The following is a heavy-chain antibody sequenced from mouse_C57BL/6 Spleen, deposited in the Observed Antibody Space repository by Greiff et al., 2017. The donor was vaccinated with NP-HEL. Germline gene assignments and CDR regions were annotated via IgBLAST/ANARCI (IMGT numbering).Heavy chain of an antibody. V-gene: IGHV1-26*01. CDR2: INPNNGGT. CDR3: ARRRIYYYGRGYAMDY. CDR1: GYTFTDYY. D-gene: IGHD1-1*01. J-gene: IGHJ4*01. Sequence: EVQLQQSGPELVKPGASVKISCKASGYTFTDYYMNWVKQSHGKSLEWIGDINPNNGGTSYNQKFKGKATLTVDKSSSTAYMELRSLTSEDSAVYYCARRRIYYYGRGYAMDYWGQGTSVTVSS.